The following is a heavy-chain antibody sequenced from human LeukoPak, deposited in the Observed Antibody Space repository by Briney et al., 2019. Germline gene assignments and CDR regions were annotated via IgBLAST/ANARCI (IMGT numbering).Heavy chain of an antibody. D-gene: IGHD5-12*01. Sequence: SETLSLTCTVSGGSISSSNYYWGWIRQPPGKGLEWIGSLYYSGSTYYNPSLKSRVAISVDTSKNQFSLKLRSVTAADTAVYYCARVEDSGYDYRGRFDPWGQGTLVTVSS. CDR1: GGSISSSNYY. CDR3: ARVEDSGYDYRGRFDP. J-gene: IGHJ5*02. V-gene: IGHV4-39*01. CDR2: LYYSGST.